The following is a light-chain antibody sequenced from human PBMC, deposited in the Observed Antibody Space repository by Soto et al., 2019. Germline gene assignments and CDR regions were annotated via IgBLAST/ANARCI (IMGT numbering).Light chain of an antibody. Sequence: QSALTQPASVSGSPGQSITISCTGTSSDVGGYNYVSWYQHHPGKAPKLMNYDVSNRPSGVSKRFSGSKSGNAASLTIFGLQPEDEADYYCSSYTTSNTRQIVFGTGTKVTVL. V-gene: IGLV2-14*03. CDR1: SSDVGGYNY. CDR3: SSYTTSNTRQIV. J-gene: IGLJ1*01. CDR2: DVS.